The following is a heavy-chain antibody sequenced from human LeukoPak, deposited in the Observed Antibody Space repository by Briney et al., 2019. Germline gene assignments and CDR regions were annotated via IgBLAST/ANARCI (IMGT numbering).Heavy chain of an antibody. CDR2: INWNSGSI. CDR1: GSTFDDYA. CDR3: AKENYNILTGYKGYGMDV. D-gene: IGHD3-9*01. Sequence: GGSLRLSCAASGSTFDDYAMTWVRQAPGKGLEWVSGINWNSGSIGYADSVKGRFTISRDNAKNSLYLQMNSLRAEDTALYYCAKENYNILTGYKGYGMDVWGQGTTVTVSS. J-gene: IGHJ6*02. V-gene: IGHV3-9*01.